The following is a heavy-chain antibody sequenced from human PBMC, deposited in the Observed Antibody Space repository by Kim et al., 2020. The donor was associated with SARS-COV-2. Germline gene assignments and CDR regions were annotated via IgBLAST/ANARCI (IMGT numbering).Heavy chain of an antibody. D-gene: IGHD1-26*01. V-gene: IGHV3-7*01. Sequence: GGSLRLSCAASGFTFSSYAMTWVRQAPGKGLEWVADIKDDGNRTYYVDSVKGRFTISRDNSKNSLYLQMNSLRAEDTAVYYCARVEVPYSGRLEAFVV. CDR2: IKDDGNRT. CDR3: ARVEVPYSGRLEAFVV. CDR1: GFTFSSYA. J-gene: IGHJ3*01.